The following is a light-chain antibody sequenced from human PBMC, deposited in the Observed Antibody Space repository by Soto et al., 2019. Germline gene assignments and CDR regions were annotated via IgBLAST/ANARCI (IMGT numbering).Light chain of an antibody. Sequence: QPVLTNPVSVTGSAGESISIFCTGTSSDVGGYDYVSWYQQHPGKAPKLMIYDVSNRPSGVSNRFSGSKSGNTASLTISGLQAEDEADYYCSSYTSSSTLFVFGTGTKVTVL. V-gene: IGLV2-14*01. CDR2: DVS. CDR1: SSDVGGYDY. CDR3: SSYTSSSTLFV. J-gene: IGLJ1*01.